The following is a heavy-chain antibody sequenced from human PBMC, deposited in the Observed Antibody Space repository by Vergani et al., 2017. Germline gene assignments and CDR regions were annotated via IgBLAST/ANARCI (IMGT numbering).Heavy chain of an antibody. CDR3: ARGRDGYNLYFDY. D-gene: IGHD5-24*01. V-gene: IGHV4-34*01. Sequence: QVQLQQWGAGLLKPSETLSLTCAVYGGSFSGYYWSWIRQPPGKGLEWIGEINHSGSTNYNQSLKSRVTISVDTSKNQFSRKLSSVTAADTAVYYCARGRDGYNLYFDYWGQGTLVTVSS. J-gene: IGHJ4*02. CDR2: INHSGST. CDR1: GGSFSGYY.